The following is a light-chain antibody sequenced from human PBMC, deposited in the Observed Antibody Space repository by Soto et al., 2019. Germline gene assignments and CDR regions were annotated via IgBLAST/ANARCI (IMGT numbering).Light chain of an antibody. J-gene: IGKJ1*01. Sequence: ATQMTQSPSSLSASVGDRVTIACRASQGIRTELGWYQQKPGEAPKLLIYAASTLQSGVPSRFSGSGSGTDFPLTISSLQPEDFATYYCLQEYDYPRTFGQGTKVEMK. CDR2: AAS. CDR3: LQEYDYPRT. CDR1: QGIRTE. V-gene: IGKV1-6*01.